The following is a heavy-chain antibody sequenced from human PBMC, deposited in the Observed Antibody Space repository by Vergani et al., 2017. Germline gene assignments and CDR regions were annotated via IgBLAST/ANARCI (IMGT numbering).Heavy chain of an antibody. J-gene: IGHJ3*02. CDR3: AGERGITFGGVIVIGDAFDI. Sequence: QVQLVQSGAEVKKPGASVKVSCKASGYTFTSYGISWVRQAPGQGLEWMGWISAYNGNTNYAQKLQGRVTITADESTGTAYMELSSLRSEDTAVYYCAGERGITFGGVIVIGDAFDIWGQGTMVTVSS. D-gene: IGHD3-16*02. CDR1: GYTFTSYG. V-gene: IGHV1-18*01. CDR2: ISAYNGNT.